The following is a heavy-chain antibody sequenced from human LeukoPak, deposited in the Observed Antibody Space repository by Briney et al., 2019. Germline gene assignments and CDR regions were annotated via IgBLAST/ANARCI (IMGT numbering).Heavy chain of an antibody. CDR1: GGTFSSYA. J-gene: IGHJ3*02. D-gene: IGHD4-23*01. CDR3: ARHYGGNAANLGWDAFDI. Sequence: SLKVFCKASGGTFSSYAISWVRQAPGQGLEWMGGIIPIFGTANYAQKFQGRVTITTDESTSTAYMELSSLRSEDTAVYYCARHYGGNAANLGWDAFDIWGQGTMVTVSS. V-gene: IGHV1-69*05. CDR2: IIPIFGTA.